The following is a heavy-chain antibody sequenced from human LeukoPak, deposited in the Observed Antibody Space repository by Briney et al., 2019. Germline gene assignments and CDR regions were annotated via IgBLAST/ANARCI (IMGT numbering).Heavy chain of an antibody. CDR3: AKAKQWLVSTNPEFDY. Sequence: GGSLRLSCAASGFTFSSYAMSWVRQAPGKGLEWVSAISGSGGSTYYADSVKGRFTISRDNSKNTLYLQMNSLRAEDTAVYYCAKAKQWLVSTNPEFDYWGQGTLVTVSS. V-gene: IGHV3-23*01. D-gene: IGHD6-19*01. J-gene: IGHJ4*02. CDR2: ISGSGGST. CDR1: GFTFSSYA.